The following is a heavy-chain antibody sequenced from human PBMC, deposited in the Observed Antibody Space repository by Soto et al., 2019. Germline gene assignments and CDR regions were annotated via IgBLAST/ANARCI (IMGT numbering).Heavy chain of an antibody. CDR1: GLTFSSYA. CDR3: AKDPKAAGTDWFDP. Sequence: RLSCAASGLTFSSYAMSWVRQAPGKGLEWVSTISGSGGSLYYADSVKGRFTISRDNSKNTLYLQMNSLRAEDTAVYYCAKDPKAAGTDWFDPWGQGTLVTVS. V-gene: IGHV3-23*01. D-gene: IGHD6-13*01. CDR2: ISGSGGSL. J-gene: IGHJ5*02.